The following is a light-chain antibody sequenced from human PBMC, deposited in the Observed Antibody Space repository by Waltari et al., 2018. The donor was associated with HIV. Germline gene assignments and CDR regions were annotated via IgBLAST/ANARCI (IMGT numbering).Light chain of an antibody. CDR3: CSYAGSHVL. CDR2: AVT. V-gene: IGLV2-11*01. Sequence: QSALAQPRSVSGSPGQSVTISCTGTSSDVGGYSYVSWYQQHPGKAPKLMTHAVTKRPPGVPDRFSGSKSGNTASLTISGLQTEDEADYYCCSYAGSHVLFGGGTKLTVL. CDR1: SSDVGGYSY. J-gene: IGLJ2*01.